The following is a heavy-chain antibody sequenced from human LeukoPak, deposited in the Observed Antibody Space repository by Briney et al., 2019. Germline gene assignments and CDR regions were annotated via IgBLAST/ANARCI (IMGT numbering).Heavy chain of an antibody. Sequence: ASVTVSCKASGYTFTGYYMHWVRQAPGQGLEWMGCINPNSGGTNYAQDFQGRVTMTRDTSISTAYMELSRLTSDDTAVYYCARVADGGFDYWGQGTLVTVSS. CDR3: ARVADGGFDY. CDR1: GYTFTGYY. V-gene: IGHV1-2*02. J-gene: IGHJ4*02. CDR2: INPNSGGT. D-gene: IGHD2-15*01.